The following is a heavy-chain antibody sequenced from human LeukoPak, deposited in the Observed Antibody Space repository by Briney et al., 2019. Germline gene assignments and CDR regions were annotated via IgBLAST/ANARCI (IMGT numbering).Heavy chain of an antibody. J-gene: IGHJ4*02. CDR1: GFTFRAYT. D-gene: IGHD6-19*01. Sequence: GGSLRLSCAASGFTFRAYTMNWVRQAPGKGLEWVSSISSSSSYINYADSVKGRFTISRDNAKNSLYLQMNSLRAEDTAVYYCARDQWLDEYWGQGTLVTVSS. CDR3: ARDQWLDEY. V-gene: IGHV3-21*01. CDR2: ISSSSSYI.